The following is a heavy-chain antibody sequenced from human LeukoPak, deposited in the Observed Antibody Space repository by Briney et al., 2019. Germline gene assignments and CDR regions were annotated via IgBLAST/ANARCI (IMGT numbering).Heavy chain of an antibody. J-gene: IGHJ4*02. CDR2: VSSSSGYT. D-gene: IGHD6-19*01. CDR1: GFTLSDYY. Sequence: GGSLRLSCAASGFTLSDYYMSWIRQAPGKGLEWVSYVSSSSGYTNYADSVKGRFTISRDNAKNSLYLQMNSLRAEDTAVYYCARSGVAGTGDDYWGQGTLVTVSS. V-gene: IGHV3-11*03. CDR3: ARSGVAGTGDDY.